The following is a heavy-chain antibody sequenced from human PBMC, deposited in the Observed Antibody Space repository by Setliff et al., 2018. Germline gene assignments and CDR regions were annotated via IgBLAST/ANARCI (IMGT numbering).Heavy chain of an antibody. Sequence: ASVKVSCKVSGYTLTELSMHWVRQAPGKGLEWMGTINLGGGSTSYAQKFQGRVTMTADTSTSTVYMELSSLRSEDTAVYYCARALDYLDYWGQGTLVTVSS. CDR1: GYTLTELS. CDR2: INLGGGST. CDR3: ARALDYLDY. V-gene: IGHV1-46*01. J-gene: IGHJ4*02.